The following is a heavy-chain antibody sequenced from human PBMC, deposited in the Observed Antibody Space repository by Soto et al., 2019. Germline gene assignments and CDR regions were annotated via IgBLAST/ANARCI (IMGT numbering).Heavy chain of an antibody. D-gene: IGHD3-22*01. J-gene: IGHJ4*02. CDR1: GGSFSGYF. V-gene: IGHV4-34*12. CDR3: ARPHYDSNTFYYFFDY. CDR2: IFHGGST. Sequence: SETLSLTCAVYGGSFSGYFWSWIRQPPGKGLEWIGEIFHGGSTNYSPSLKSRVTISVDTSKDQFSLELSSVTAADTAVYYCARPHYDSNTFYYFFDYWGQGTLVTVSS.